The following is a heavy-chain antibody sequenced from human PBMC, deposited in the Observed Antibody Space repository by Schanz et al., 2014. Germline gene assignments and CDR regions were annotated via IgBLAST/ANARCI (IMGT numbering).Heavy chain of an antibody. V-gene: IGHV3-66*01. D-gene: IGHD6-19*01. Sequence: EVQLVESGGGLVQPGGSLRLSCAASGFSVSSNFMTWVRQAPGKGLEWVSLIYGGGDTNYAGSVKGRFTISRDGSKNTLYLQMNSLRAEDTAVYYCARKTDSSGTGDYWGQGTLVTVSS. J-gene: IGHJ4*02. CDR1: GFSVSSNF. CDR3: ARKTDSSGTGDY. CDR2: IYGGGDT.